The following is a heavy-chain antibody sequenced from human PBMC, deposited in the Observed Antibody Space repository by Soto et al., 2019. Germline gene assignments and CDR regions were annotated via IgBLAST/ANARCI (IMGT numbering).Heavy chain of an antibody. D-gene: IGHD3-10*01. J-gene: IGHJ4*02. V-gene: IGHV3-53*01. CDR2: IYSGGYT. Sequence: EVQLVESGGGLIQPGGSLRLSCAVSGFTVSNNYMSWVRQAPGKGLEGVSVIYSGGYTAYGDSVKGRFTISRDNSKNTHYLKMKTRGPEDPAVFYCAPHPGGGGYWGQGTLVTVSS. CDR3: APHPGGGGY. CDR1: GFTVSNNY.